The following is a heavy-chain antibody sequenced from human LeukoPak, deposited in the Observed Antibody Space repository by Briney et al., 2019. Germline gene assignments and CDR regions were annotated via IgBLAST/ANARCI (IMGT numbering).Heavy chain of an antibody. Sequence: PGGSLRLSCAASGFTFSSYSMNWVRQAPGKGLEWVSSISSGSSFKYYSDSVKGRFTISRDNAKNSLYLQMNSLTADDTAVYYCARDPYGGNLDYWGQGTLVTVSS. CDR2: ISSGSSFK. CDR1: GFTFSSYS. CDR3: ARDPYGGNLDY. V-gene: IGHV3-21*01. D-gene: IGHD4-23*01. J-gene: IGHJ4*02.